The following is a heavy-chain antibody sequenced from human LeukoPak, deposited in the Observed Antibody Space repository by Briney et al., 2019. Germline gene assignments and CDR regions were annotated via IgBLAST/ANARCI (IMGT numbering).Heavy chain of an antibody. D-gene: IGHD6-19*01. V-gene: IGHV3-30*03. CDR2: IALDGSRK. Sequence: GGSLRLSCAASGFTFSHHHIHWVRQAPGKGLEWVTVIALDGSRKIYADSVKGRFTISRGNSKNAVSLQMNSLGVEDTAVYYCARDQGDASGWFFDYWGQGARVIVSS. CDR1: GFTFSHHH. J-gene: IGHJ4*02. CDR3: ARDQGDASGWFFDY.